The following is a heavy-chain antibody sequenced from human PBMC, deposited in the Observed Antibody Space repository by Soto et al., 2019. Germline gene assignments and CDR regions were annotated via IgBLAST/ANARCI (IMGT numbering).Heavy chain of an antibody. V-gene: IGHV4-59*01. D-gene: IGHD3-3*01. Sequence: PSETLSLTCTVSGGSISSYYWSWIRQPPGKGLEWIGYIYYSGSTNYNPSLKSRVTISVDTSKNQFSLKLSSVTAADTAVYYCARGGRGDYDFWSGPFTLYYYYGMDVWGQGTTVTVSS. CDR1: GGSISSYY. CDR3: ARGGRGDYDFWSGPFTLYYYYGMDV. CDR2: IYYSGST. J-gene: IGHJ6*02.